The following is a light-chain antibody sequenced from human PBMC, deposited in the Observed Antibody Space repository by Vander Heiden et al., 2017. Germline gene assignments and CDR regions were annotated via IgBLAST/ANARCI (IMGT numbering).Light chain of an antibody. CDR2: GDS. CDR1: NIGSKT. CDR3: QVWTSSSDHYYV. Sequence: SYVLTQPPSVSVAPGQTARITCGANNIGSKTVHWYQQKPGQAPVLVVYGDSDRPSGIPKRFSGSNSGNTATLTVSGVEAGDEADYYCQVWTSSSDHYYVFGTGNTVTVL. V-gene: IGLV3-21*02. J-gene: IGLJ1*01.